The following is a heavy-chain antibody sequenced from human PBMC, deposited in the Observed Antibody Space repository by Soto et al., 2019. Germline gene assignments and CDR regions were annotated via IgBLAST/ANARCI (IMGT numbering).Heavy chain of an antibody. V-gene: IGHV1-18*01. CDR2: INPSDGNR. J-gene: IGHJ4*02. Sequence: ASVKVSCKASGYSFSFYGINWVRQAPGQGLEWMGWINPSDGNRNFAQKFEDRVTMTAATSTNTVFLELRSLKSDDTAIYYCARRIVATETFDYWGQGTLVTVSS. D-gene: IGHD5-12*01. CDR1: GYSFSFYG. CDR3: ARRIVATETFDY.